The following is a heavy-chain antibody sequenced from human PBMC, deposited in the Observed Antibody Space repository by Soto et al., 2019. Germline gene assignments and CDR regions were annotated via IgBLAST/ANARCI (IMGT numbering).Heavy chain of an antibody. Sequence: PGGSLRLSCTASGFTFGDYAMSWFRQAPGKGLEWVGFIRSKAYGGTTEYAASVKGRFSISRDDSKSIAYLQMNSLKTEDTAVYYCTKNYYDSSGYDNWFDHWGQGTLVTVSS. CDR3: TKNYYDSSGYDNWFDH. V-gene: IGHV3-49*03. CDR1: GFTFGDYA. J-gene: IGHJ5*02. CDR2: IRSKAYGGTT. D-gene: IGHD3-22*01.